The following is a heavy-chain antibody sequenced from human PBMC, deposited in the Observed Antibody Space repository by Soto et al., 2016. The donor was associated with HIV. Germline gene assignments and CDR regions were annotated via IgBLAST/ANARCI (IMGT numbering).Heavy chain of an antibody. CDR3: ASGGVPYIWGNYRHDY. J-gene: IGHJ4*02. D-gene: IGHD3-16*02. CDR2: INSDGSST. Sequence: EVQLVESGGGLVQAGGSLRLSCAASGFTFSNYWMHWVRQAPGKGLVWVSRINSDGSSTTYADSVKGRFTISRDNAKNTLYLQMNSLRAEDTAVYYCASGGVPYIWGNYRHDYWGQGTLVTVSS. V-gene: IGHV3-74*01. CDR1: GFTFSNYW.